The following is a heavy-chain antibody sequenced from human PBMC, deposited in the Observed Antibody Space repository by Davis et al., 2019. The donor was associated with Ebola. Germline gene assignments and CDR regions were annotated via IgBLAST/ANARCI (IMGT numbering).Heavy chain of an antibody. Sequence: GGSLRLSCAASGFTFSNYAMTWVRQAPGKGLEWVSAISGSGGTTYYADFVKGRFTISRDNSKNTLYLQVDSLRAEDTAVYYCAKVRDDYWGQGTLVTVSS. CDR1: GFTFSNYA. J-gene: IGHJ4*02. V-gene: IGHV3-23*01. CDR2: ISGSGGTT. CDR3: AKVRDDY.